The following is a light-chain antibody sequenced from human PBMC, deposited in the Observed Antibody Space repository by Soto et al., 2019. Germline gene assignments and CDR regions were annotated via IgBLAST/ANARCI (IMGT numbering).Light chain of an antibody. V-gene: IGKV1-5*03. CDR2: KTS. CDR3: QEYNSYSP. Sequence: DIQMTQSPSTLSASVGDRVTITCRASQSISSRLAWYQQKAGKAPKLLIYKTSSLQSGVPSRFSGSASGTEFTLTISSLQPDDFATYYCQEYNSYSPFGGGTKVEIK. CDR1: QSISSR. J-gene: IGKJ4*02.